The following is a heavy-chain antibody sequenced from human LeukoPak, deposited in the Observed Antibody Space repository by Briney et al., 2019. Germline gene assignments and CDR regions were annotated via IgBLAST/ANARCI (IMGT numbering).Heavy chain of an antibody. V-gene: IGHV4-39*07. J-gene: IGHJ4*02. CDR3: ARERVWLQLGYYFDY. D-gene: IGHD5-24*01. CDR1: GGSISSSSYY. CDR2: IYYSGST. Sequence: SETLSLTCTVSGGSISSSSYYWGWIRQPPGKGLEWIGSIYYSGSTYYNPSLKSRVTISVDTSKNQFSLRLSSVTAADTAVYYCARERVWLQLGYYFDYWGQGTLVTVSS.